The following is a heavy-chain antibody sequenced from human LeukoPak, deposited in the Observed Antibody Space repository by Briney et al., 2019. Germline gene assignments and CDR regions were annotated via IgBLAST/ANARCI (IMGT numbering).Heavy chain of an antibody. J-gene: IGHJ4*02. CDR2: IYYSGTT. CDR3: ARHSSLTHFDH. CDR1: GDSISSYY. V-gene: IGHV4-59*01. Sequence: SETLSLTCTVSGDSISSYYCSWIRQPPGKGLEWIGYIYYSGTTNYNPSLKSRVTIAIDTSKNQFSLKLSSVTAADTAVYYCARHSSLTHFDHWGQGSLVTVSS.